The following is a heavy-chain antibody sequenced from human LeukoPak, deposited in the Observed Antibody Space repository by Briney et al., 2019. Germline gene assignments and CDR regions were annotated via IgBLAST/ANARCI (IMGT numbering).Heavy chain of an antibody. J-gene: IGHJ4*02. CDR2: ISGSGGST. CDR1: GFTFSSCA. Sequence: GGPLRLSCAASGFTFSSCAMSWVRQAPGKGLEWVSAISGSGGSTYYADSVKGRFTISRDNSKNTLYLQMNSLRAEDTAVYYCAKDHNTMIVVVHDYWGQGTLVTVSS. V-gene: IGHV3-23*01. CDR3: AKDHNTMIVVVHDY. D-gene: IGHD3-22*01.